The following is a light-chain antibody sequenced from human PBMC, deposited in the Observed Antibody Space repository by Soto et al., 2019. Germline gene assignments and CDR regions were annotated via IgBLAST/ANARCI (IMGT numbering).Light chain of an antibody. CDR3: VLFMSSGISV. V-gene: IGLV8-61*01. J-gene: IGLJ3*02. CDR2: STN. Sequence: QAVVTQEPSFSVSPGGTVTLTCGLSSGSVSTGNYPSWCQQTPGQAPRTLIYSTNIRCSGVTDRFSGSILGNKAALTIAGAQADDESVYYCVLFMSSGISVFGGGTKVTVL. CDR1: SGSVSTGNY.